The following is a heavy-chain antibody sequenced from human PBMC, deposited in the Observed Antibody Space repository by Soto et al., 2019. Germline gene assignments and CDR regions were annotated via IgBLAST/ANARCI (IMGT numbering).Heavy chain of an antibody. CDR3: ARGRYYDSSGYYYYFDY. CDR1: GGSISSYY. D-gene: IGHD3-22*01. J-gene: IGHJ4*02. V-gene: IGHV4-59*01. CDR2: IYYSGST. Sequence: PSETLSLTCTVSGGSISSYYWSWLRQPPGKGLEWIGYIYYSGSTNYNPSLKSRVTISVDTSKNQFSLKLSSVTAADTAVYYCARGRYYDSSGYYYYFDYWGQGTLVTVSS.